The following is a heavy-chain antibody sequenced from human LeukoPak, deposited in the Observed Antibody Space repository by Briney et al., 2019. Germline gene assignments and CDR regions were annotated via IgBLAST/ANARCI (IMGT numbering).Heavy chain of an antibody. J-gene: IGHJ4*02. CDR2: INHSGST. CDR3: ARGRSNCSGGSCPAGYFDY. CDR1: GGSFSGYY. Sequence: SETLSLTCAVYGGSFSGYYWSWIRQPPGKGLEWIGEINHSGSTNYNPSLKSRVTISVDTSKNQFSLKLSSVTAADTAVYYCARGRSNCSGGSCPAGYFDYWGQGTLVTVSS. V-gene: IGHV4-34*01. D-gene: IGHD2-15*01.